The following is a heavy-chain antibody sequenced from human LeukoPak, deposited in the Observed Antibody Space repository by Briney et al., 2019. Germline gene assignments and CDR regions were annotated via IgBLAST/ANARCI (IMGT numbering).Heavy chain of an antibody. Sequence: GGSLRLSCAASGFTFSSYGMSWVRQAPGKGLESVSAISSSGSTIYYADSVKGRFTISRDNAKNSLYLQMNSLRAEDTAVYYCAKVPRYDILTGYDYWGQGTLVTVSS. CDR3: AKVPRYDILTGYDY. D-gene: IGHD3-9*01. V-gene: IGHV3-21*04. CDR1: GFTFSSYG. CDR2: ISSSGSTI. J-gene: IGHJ4*02.